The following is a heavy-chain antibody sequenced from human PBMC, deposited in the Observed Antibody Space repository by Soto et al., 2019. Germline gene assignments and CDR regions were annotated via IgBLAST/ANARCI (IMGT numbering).Heavy chain of an antibody. CDR3: AADRKIVGTIGAFDF. CDR2: SAPEEGEP. CDR1: KYTLTELT. D-gene: IGHD1-26*01. J-gene: IGHJ4*02. V-gene: IGHV1-24*01. Sequence: ASVKVSCKVPKYTLTELTIDWLRQAPGKGLEWMGRSAPEEGEPIYPQKFQGRVSMTEDPSTDTAYMELTSLRFEDTAVYFCAADRKIVGTIGAFDFWGQGTLVTVSS.